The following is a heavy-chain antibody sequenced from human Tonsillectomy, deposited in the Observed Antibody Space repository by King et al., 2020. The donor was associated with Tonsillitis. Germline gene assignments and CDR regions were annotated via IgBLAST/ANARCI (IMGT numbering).Heavy chain of an antibody. V-gene: IGHV5-51*01. Sequence: QLVQSGAEVKKXGESLKISCKGSGYNFIDYWIGWVRQMPGKGLEWMGLIYPGDSDTTYGPSFQGQVTISADKSVSTAYLQWSSLKASDSAIYYCARSLTHYDFWTAYYMGDAFDIWGQGTMVTISS. D-gene: IGHD3/OR15-3a*01. CDR2: IYPGDSDT. J-gene: IGHJ3*02. CDR3: ARSLTHYDFWTAYYMGDAFDI. CDR1: GYNFIDYW.